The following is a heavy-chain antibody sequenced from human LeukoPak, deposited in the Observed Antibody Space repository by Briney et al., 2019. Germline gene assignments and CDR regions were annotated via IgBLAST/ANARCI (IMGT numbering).Heavy chain of an antibody. J-gene: IGHJ5*02. CDR3: ARPYYYDSRIDP. D-gene: IGHD3-22*01. V-gene: IGHV4-34*09. CDR1: GGSFSGYY. Sequence: SETLSFTCAVYGGSFSGYYWSWIRQPPGKGLEWIAYMYYSGSTYYNPSLKSRVTMSADTSKNQLSLKLSSVTAADTAVYYCARPYYYDSRIDPWGQGILVTVSS. CDR2: MYYSGST.